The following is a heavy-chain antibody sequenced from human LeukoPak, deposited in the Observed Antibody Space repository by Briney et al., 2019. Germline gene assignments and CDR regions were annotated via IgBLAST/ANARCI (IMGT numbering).Heavy chain of an antibody. V-gene: IGHV1-2*02. J-gene: IGHJ4*02. Sequence: ASVKVSCKASGYTFTGYYMHWVRQAPGQGLEWMGWINPNSGGTNYAQKFQDRVTMTRDTSISTAYMELSRLRSDDTAVYYCARDPFDKQQLARRFDYWGQGTLVTVSS. CDR3: ARDPFDKQQLARRFDY. CDR2: INPNSGGT. D-gene: IGHD6-13*01. CDR1: GYTFTGYY.